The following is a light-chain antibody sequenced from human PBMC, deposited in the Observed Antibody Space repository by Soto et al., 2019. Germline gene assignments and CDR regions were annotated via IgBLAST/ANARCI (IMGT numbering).Light chain of an antibody. Sequence: DLQMTQSPSTLSASVGDRVTITCRASQSISVWLAWYQQKPGKAPNLLIYKASTLESGVPSRFSGSGSGTEFTLTISSLQPDDFATYYCQQSNSYPLTIGGGTKVDIK. J-gene: IGKJ4*01. CDR3: QQSNSYPLT. V-gene: IGKV1-5*03. CDR2: KAS. CDR1: QSISVW.